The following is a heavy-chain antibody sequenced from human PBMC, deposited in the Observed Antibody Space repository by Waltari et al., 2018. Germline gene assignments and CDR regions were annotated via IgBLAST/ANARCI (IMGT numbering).Heavy chain of an antibody. CDR3: AREVQGNTPDY. Sequence: QVQLQESGPGLVKPSETLSLTCTVSGGSISSSSYYWGWIRQPPGKGLEWIGSIYYSGSTNCSATIKGRVTISVDTSKNQFSLKLSSVTAADAAVYYCAREVQGNTPDYWGQGTLVTVSS. J-gene: IGHJ4*02. V-gene: IGHV4-39*01. CDR1: GGSISSSSYY. D-gene: IGHD3-10*01. CDR2: IYYSGST.